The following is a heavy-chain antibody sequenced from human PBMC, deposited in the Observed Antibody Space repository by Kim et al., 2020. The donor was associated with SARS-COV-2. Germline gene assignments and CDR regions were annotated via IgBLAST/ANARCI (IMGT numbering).Heavy chain of an antibody. Sequence: GESLKISCNGSGYSFTSYWIGWVRQTPGKGLEWVCIIYPGDSDTRYSPSFQGQVTISADNSNSTAYLQRSSLKGSDTAMYYCARCYYDIGGYYYFFYWGQ. V-gene: IGHV5-51*01. CDR1: GYSFTSYW. J-gene: IGHJ4*02. CDR2: IYPGDSDT. CDR3: ARCYYDIGGYYYFFY. D-gene: IGHD3-22*01.